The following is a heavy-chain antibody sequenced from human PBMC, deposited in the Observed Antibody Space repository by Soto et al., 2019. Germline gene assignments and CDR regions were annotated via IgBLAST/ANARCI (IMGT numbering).Heavy chain of an antibody. CDR3: AIGGRELPEDY. D-gene: IGHD1-26*01. V-gene: IGHV3-23*01. Sequence: EVQLLESGGGLVQPGGSLRLSCAASGFTFSSDAMSWVRQAPGKGLEWVSAISGSGGSTYYADSVKGRFTISRDNSQNTLYLQMNSLRAEDTAVYYCAIGGRELPEDYWGQGTLVTVSS. CDR2: ISGSGGST. CDR1: GFTFSSDA. J-gene: IGHJ4*02.